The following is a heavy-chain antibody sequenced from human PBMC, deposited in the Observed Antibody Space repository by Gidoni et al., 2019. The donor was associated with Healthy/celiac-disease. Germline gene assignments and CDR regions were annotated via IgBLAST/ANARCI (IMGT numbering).Heavy chain of an antibody. CDR3: ARPGIAAAGRNNWFDP. CDR1: GGSISSSSYY. CDR2: IYYSGST. J-gene: IGHJ5*02. V-gene: IGHV4-39*01. Sequence: QLQLQESGPGLVKPSETLSLTCTVSGGSISSSSYYWGWIRQPPGKGLEWIGSIYYSGSTYYNPSLKSRVTISVDTSKNQFSLKLSSVTAADTAVYYCARPGIAAAGRNNWFDPWGQGTLVTVSS. D-gene: IGHD6-13*01.